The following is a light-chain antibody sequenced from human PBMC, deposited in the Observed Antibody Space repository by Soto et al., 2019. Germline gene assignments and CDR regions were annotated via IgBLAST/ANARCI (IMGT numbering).Light chain of an antibody. Sequence: EIVLTQSPGTLSLSPGERATLSCRASQGVSSYLAWYQQKPGQAPRLLIYDASNRATGIPARLSGSGPGTDFTLTISSLEPEDFAVYYCQQYDNLRTFGQGTKVDIK. CDR3: QQYDNLRT. J-gene: IGKJ1*01. CDR1: QGVSSY. V-gene: IGKV3D-11*01. CDR2: DAS.